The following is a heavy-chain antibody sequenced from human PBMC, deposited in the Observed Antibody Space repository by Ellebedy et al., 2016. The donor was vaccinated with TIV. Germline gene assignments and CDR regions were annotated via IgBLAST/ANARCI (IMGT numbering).Heavy chain of an antibody. CDR1: GFTFSNAW. J-gene: IGHJ6*02. CDR3: TTREIATGYCSSTSCYRDYYYYGMDV. CDR2: IKSKTDGGTT. D-gene: IGHD2-2*01. V-gene: IGHV3-15*01. Sequence: GESLKISCAASGFTFSNAWMSWVRQAPGKGLEWVGRIKSKTDGGTTDYAAPVKGRFTISRDDSKNTLYLQMNSLKTEDTAVYYCTTREIATGYCSSTSCYRDYYYYGMDVWGQGTTVTVSS.